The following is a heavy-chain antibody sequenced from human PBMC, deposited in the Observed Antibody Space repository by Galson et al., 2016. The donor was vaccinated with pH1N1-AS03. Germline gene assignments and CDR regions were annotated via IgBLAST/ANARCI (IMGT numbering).Heavy chain of an antibody. Sequence: LSLTCTVSGGSVSSGRYYWSWIRQPPGKGLEWIGYIHYSGTTNYNPSLKSRVTMSVDASKNQFSLKLSSLTAADTAVYYCARDPDSSAWWWFDPWGQGTLVTVSS. J-gene: IGHJ5*02. V-gene: IGHV4-61*01. CDR2: IHYSGTT. D-gene: IGHD6-19*01. CDR3: ARDPDSSAWWWFDP. CDR1: GGSVSSGRYY.